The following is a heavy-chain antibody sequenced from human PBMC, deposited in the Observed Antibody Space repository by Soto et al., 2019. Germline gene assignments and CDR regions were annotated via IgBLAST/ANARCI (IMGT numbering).Heavy chain of an antibody. CDR2: ISGSGGST. J-gene: IGHJ6*02. CDR3: ARDYASVSGRFLEWLVRYYGMDV. CDR1: GFTFSSYA. D-gene: IGHD3-3*01. Sequence: PGGSLRLSCAASGFTFSSYAMSWVRQAPGKGLEWVSAISGSGGSTYYADSVKGRFTISRDNSKNTLYLQMNSLRAEDTAVYYCARDYASVSGRFLEWLVRYYGMDVWGQGTTVTVSS. V-gene: IGHV3-23*01.